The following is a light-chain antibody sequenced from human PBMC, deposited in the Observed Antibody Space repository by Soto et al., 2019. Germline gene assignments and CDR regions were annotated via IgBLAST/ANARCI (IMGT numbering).Light chain of an antibody. CDR3: QQDGSSPLYT. CDR1: QSVSSSY. J-gene: IGKJ2*01. V-gene: IGKV3-20*01. CDR2: GAS. Sequence: ESVLTQSPGTLSLSTGERATLSCRASQSVSSSYLAWYQQKPGQAPRLLIYGASSRPTGIPDRFSGSGSGTDVTLNISSLEPEDFAVYYCQQDGSSPLYTFGQVTKLEI.